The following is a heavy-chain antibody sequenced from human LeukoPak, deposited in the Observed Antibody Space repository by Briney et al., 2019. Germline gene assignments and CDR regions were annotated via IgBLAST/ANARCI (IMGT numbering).Heavy chain of an antibody. V-gene: IGHV3-9*01. J-gene: IGHJ6*03. CDR2: ISWNSGSI. D-gene: IGHD1-26*01. Sequence: QSGGSLRLSCAASGFTFDDYAMHWVRQAPGKGLEWVSGISWNSGSIGYADSVKGRFTISRDNAKNSLYLQMNSLRAEDTAVYYCARPSIVGATNYYYYYVDVWGKGTTVTVSS. CDR3: ARPSIVGATNYYYYYVDV. CDR1: GFTFDDYA.